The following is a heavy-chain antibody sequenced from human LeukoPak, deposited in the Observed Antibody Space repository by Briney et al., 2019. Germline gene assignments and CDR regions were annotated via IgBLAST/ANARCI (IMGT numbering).Heavy chain of an antibody. V-gene: IGHV3-21*01. CDR2: ISGSSSYI. CDR3: ATSNCTRTSCYRGLFDS. Sequence: PGGSLRLSCADSGFTFSSYGMNWVRQAPGKGLEWVSSISGSSSYIYYADSVKGRFTISRDNAKNSLYLQMNSLRAEDTAVYYCATSNCTRTSCYRGLFDSWGQGTLVAVSS. CDR1: GFTFSSYG. D-gene: IGHD2-2*02. J-gene: IGHJ4*02.